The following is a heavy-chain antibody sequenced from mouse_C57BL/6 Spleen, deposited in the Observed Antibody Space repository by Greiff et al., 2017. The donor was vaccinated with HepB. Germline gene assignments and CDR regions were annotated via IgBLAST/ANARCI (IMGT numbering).Heavy chain of an antibody. V-gene: IGHV10-1*01. CDR3: VSPAYYSNYLFAY. J-gene: IGHJ3*01. Sequence: EVQLQESGGGLVQPKGSLKLSCAAPGFSFNTYAMNWVRQAPGKGLEWVARIRSKSNNYATYYADSVKDRFTISRDDSESMLYLQMNNLRTEDTAMYYCVSPAYYSNYLFAYWGQGTLVTVSA. CDR1: GFSFNTYA. CDR2: IRSKSNNYAT. D-gene: IGHD2-5*01.